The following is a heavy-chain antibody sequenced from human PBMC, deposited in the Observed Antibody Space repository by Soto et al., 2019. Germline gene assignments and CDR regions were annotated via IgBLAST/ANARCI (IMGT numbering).Heavy chain of an antibody. CDR1: GYSFTSYW. CDR3: ARLTDYYGSGDYGMDV. J-gene: IGHJ6*02. D-gene: IGHD3-10*01. V-gene: IGHV5-10-1*01. CDR2: IDPSDSYT. Sequence: PGESLKISCKGSGYSFTSYWISWVRQMPGKGLEWMGRIDPSDSYTNYSPSFQGHVTISADKSIGTAYLQWSSLKASDTAMYYCARLTDYYGSGDYGMDVWGQGTTVPVSS.